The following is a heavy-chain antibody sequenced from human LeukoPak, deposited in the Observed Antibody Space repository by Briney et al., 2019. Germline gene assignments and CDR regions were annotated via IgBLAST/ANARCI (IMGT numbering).Heavy chain of an antibody. CDR3: ATSTGSGWYNHDAFDI. Sequence: PSETLSLTCTVSGGSISSYYWSWIRQPAGKGLEWIGRIYTSGSTNYNPSLKSRVTMSVDTSKNQFSLKLSSVTAADTAVYYCATSTGSGWYNHDAFDIWGQGKMVTVSS. CDR2: IYTSGST. D-gene: IGHD6-19*01. J-gene: IGHJ3*02. CDR1: GGSISSYY. V-gene: IGHV4-4*07.